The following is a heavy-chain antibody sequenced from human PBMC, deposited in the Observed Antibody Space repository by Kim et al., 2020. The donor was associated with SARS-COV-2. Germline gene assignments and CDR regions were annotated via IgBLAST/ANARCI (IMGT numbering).Heavy chain of an antibody. CDR3: ARDRSSSQKNWFDP. D-gene: IGHD6-13*01. CDR2: ISYDGSNK. V-gene: IGHV3-30*04. Sequence: GGSLRLSCAASGFTFSSYAMHWVRQAPGKGLEWVAVISYDGSNKYYADSVKGRFTISRDNSKNTLYLQMNSLRAEDTAVYYCARDRSSSQKNWFDPWGQGTLVTVSS. CDR1: GFTFSSYA. J-gene: IGHJ5*02.